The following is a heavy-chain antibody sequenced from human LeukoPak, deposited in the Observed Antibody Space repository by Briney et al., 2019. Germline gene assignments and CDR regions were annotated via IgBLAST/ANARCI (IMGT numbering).Heavy chain of an antibody. D-gene: IGHD1-26*01. V-gene: IGHV4-30-4*01. J-gene: IGHJ4*02. CDR2: IYYSGST. Sequence: SQTLSLTCTVSGGSISSGDYYWSWIRQPPGKGLEWIGYIYYSGSTNYNPSLKSRVTISVDTSKNQFSLKLSSVTAADTAVYYCAGFIVGATGFDYWGQGTLVTVSS. CDR3: AGFIVGATGFDY. CDR1: GGSISSGDYY.